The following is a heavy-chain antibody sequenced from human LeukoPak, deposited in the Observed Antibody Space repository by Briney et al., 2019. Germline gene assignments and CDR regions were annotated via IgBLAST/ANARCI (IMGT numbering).Heavy chain of an antibody. D-gene: IGHD2-2*01. Sequence: PGGSLRLSCAASGFTFSSYSMNWVRQAPGKGLEWVSSISSSSSYIYYADSVKGRFTISRDNAKNSLYLQMNSLRAEDTAVYYCARDGGYCCSTSCYRPFDYWGQGTLVTVSS. V-gene: IGHV3-21*01. CDR1: GFTFSSYS. J-gene: IGHJ4*02. CDR2: ISSSSSYI. CDR3: ARDGGYCCSTSCYRPFDY.